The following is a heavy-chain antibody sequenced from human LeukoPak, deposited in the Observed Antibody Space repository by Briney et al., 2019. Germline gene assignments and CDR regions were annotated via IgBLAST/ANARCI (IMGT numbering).Heavy chain of an antibody. V-gene: IGHV3-9*01. D-gene: IGHD1-26*01. CDR2: ISWNSGSI. Sequence: GRSLRLSCAASGFTFDDYSMHWVRQAPGKGLEWVSGISWNSGSIGYADSVKGRFTISRDNAKNSMYLQMNSLSAEDTALYYCAKAMSGSYYYFEYWGQGTLVTVSS. J-gene: IGHJ4*02. CDR1: GFTFDDYS. CDR3: AKAMSGSYYYFEY.